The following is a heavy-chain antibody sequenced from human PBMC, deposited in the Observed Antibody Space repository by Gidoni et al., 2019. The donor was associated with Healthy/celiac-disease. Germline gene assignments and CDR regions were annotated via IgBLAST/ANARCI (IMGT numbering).Heavy chain of an antibody. CDR1: GFTFSSYA. D-gene: IGHD6-6*01. CDR3: AKDLARTIAARFDP. J-gene: IGHJ5*02. Sequence: EVQLLESGGGLVQPGGSLRLSCAASGFTFSSYAMSWVRQAPGKGREWVAAISGSGGSTYYADSVKGRFTISRDNSKNTLYLQMNSLRAEDTAVYYCAKDLARTIAARFDPWGQGTLVTVSS. V-gene: IGHV3-23*01. CDR2: ISGSGGST.